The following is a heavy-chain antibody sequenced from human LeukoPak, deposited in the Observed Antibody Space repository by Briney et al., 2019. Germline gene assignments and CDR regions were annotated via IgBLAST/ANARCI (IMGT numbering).Heavy chain of an antibody. CDR3: ARVERGYCSSTSCPGYYYYMDV. CDR2: ISQHGTNE. J-gene: IGHJ6*03. D-gene: IGHD2-2*01. CDR1: RFTFSNYE. Sequence: GGSLRLSCAASRFTFSNYEMHWVRQAPGEGLEWVAGISQHGTNEYVADSVKGRFTISRDDAKNTLYLHMNSLRTEDTAVYYCARVERGYCSSTSCPGYYYYMDVWGKGTTVTVSS. V-gene: IGHV3-30-3*01.